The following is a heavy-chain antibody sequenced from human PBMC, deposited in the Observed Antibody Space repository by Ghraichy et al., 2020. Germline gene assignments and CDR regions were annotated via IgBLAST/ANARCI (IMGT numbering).Heavy chain of an antibody. CDR2: ISFNGNSN. D-gene: IGHD3/OR15-3a*01. CDR1: GFSFSSYG. CDR3: AKSGLDYWYFDL. Sequence: LSLTCAASGFSFSSYGMHWVRQAPGKGLEWVAVISFNGNSNYYLDSVKGRFTISRDNSKNTLYLQMNSLRAEDTAVYYCAKSGLDYWYFDLWGRGTLVTVSS. J-gene: IGHJ2*01. V-gene: IGHV3-30*18.